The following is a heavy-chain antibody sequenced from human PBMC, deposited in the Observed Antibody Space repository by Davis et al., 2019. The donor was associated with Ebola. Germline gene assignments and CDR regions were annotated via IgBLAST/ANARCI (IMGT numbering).Heavy chain of an antibody. CDR1: GYRFTSYW. V-gene: IGHV5-51*01. D-gene: IGHD3-16*02. CDR3: ARQKNVFPLGVLSWGPTQRHNYGMDV. J-gene: IGHJ6*02. Sequence: PGGSLRLSCKGSGYRFTSYWIGWVRQMPGKGLEWMGIIYPDDSDTRYSPSFQGQVTISADKSISTAYLRWSSLKASDTAIYYCARQKNVFPLGVLSWGPTQRHNYGMDVWGQGTTVTVSS. CDR2: IYPDDSDT.